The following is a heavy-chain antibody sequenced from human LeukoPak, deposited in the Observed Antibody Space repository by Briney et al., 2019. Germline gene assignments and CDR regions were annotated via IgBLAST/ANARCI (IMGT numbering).Heavy chain of an antibody. J-gene: IGHJ4*02. CDR2: ISYDGSNK. CDR1: GFTFSNYA. V-gene: IGHV3-30-3*01. Sequence: AGSLILSRAASGFTFSNYAMHWVRQAPGKGLEWVAFISYDGSNKHYADSVKGRFTISRDNSKNTLSLQMNSLRPEDTAVYYCARARFGYNRGPFDYWGRGNLVSVSS. CDR3: ARARFGYNRGPFDY. D-gene: IGHD5-24*01.